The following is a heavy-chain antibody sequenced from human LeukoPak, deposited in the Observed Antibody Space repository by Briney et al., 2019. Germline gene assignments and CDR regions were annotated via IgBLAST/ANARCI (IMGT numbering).Heavy chain of an antibody. D-gene: IGHD6-19*01. J-gene: IGHJ4*02. Sequence: GESLKISCKGSGYSFTSYWIGWVRQMPGKDLEWMGIIYPGDSDTRYSPSFQGQVTISADKSISTAYLQWSSLKASDTAMYYCARLGIPIAMAGAGLDYWGQGTLVTVSS. CDR2: IYPGDSDT. CDR3: ARLGIPIAMAGAGLDY. CDR1: GYSFTSYW. V-gene: IGHV5-51*01.